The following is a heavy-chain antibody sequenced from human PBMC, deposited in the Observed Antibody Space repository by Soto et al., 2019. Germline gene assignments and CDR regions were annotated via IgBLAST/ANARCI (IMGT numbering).Heavy chain of an antibody. D-gene: IGHD3-3*01. Sequence: EVQLLESGGGLVQPGGSLRLSCAASGFTLSTYAMRWVRQAPGKGLEWVAGISASGDNSYYADSVKGRFTISRDNSKGTLYLQMNNLRAEDTAVYYCADGGEWSFNFVYWGQGTLVTVSS. CDR1: GFTLSTYA. V-gene: IGHV3-23*01. CDR3: ADGGEWSFNFVY. CDR2: ISASGDNS. J-gene: IGHJ4*02.